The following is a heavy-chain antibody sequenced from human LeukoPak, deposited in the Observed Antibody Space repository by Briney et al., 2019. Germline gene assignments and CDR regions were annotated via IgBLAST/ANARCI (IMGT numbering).Heavy chain of an antibody. J-gene: IGHJ4*02. Sequence: GGSLRLSCAASGFSVGRSYMTWVRQAPGKGLEWDSEIYAGANTYYADSVKGRFTISRDNAKNTLYLQMNSLRAEDTAVYYCAKGWATVIDYWGQGTLVTVSS. CDR3: AKGWATVIDY. V-gene: IGHV3-66*01. CDR1: GFSVGRSY. CDR2: IYAGANT. D-gene: IGHD4-17*01.